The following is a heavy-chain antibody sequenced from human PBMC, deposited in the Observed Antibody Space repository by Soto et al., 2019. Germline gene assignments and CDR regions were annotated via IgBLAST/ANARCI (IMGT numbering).Heavy chain of an antibody. J-gene: IGHJ4*02. D-gene: IGHD3-10*01. CDR1: GYNFFNYD. CDR3: AKVSRRGSAIDFDY. V-gene: IGHV1-8*02. CDR2: VNPNNGDT. Sequence: QVQLVQSGAELKKPGASVKVSCKASGYNFFNYDMNWVRQATGQGPEWIGWVNPNNGDTGYGVRFQGRVTLTTAISTTTAYMELTSLRLVDTAIYYCAKVSRRGSAIDFDYWGQGTLITVSS.